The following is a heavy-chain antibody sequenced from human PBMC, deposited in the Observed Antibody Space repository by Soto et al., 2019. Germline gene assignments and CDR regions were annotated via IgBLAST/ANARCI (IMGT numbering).Heavy chain of an antibody. D-gene: IGHD6-13*01. J-gene: IGHJ5*02. CDR3: ARGGYFLGRIAAAGTDWFDP. CDR2: TYYRSKWYN. CDR1: GDSVSSNSAA. Sequence: LLMQSQTLSLTCAISGDSVSSNSAAWNWIRQSPSRGLEWLGRTYYRSKWYNDYAVSVKSRITINPDTSKNQFSLQLNSVTPEDTAVYYCARGGYFLGRIAAAGTDWFDPWGQGTLVTVSS. V-gene: IGHV6-1*01.